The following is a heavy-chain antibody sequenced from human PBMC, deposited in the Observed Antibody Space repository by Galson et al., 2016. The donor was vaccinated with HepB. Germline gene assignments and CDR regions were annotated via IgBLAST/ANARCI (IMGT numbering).Heavy chain of an antibody. CDR1: GGSISNGDYY. Sequence: TLSLTCTVSGGSISNGDYYWSWIRQHPGKGLEWIGYIYYSGSTYYNPSLQSRVTISVDTSKNQFSLNLTSVAAADTAVYYCARDLGYPDAFDIWGQGTMVTVSS. V-gene: IGHV4-31*03. CDR3: ARDLGYPDAFDI. CDR2: IYYSGST. J-gene: IGHJ3*02. D-gene: IGHD5-12*01.